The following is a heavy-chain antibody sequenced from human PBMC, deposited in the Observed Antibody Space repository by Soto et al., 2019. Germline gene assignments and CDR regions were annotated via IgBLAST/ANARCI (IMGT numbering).Heavy chain of an antibody. D-gene: IGHD2-21*01. CDR2: IYWDDDK. Sequence: SGPTLVNPTQTLTLTCTFSGFSLSTSGVGVGWVRQPPGRALEWLALIYWDDDKRYSPSLRSRLTITKDTSKNQVFLTMTNMDPADTATYFCTHRKIVVVSNNWLDPWGQGTLVTVSS. CDR3: THRKIVVVSNNWLDP. CDR1: GFSLSTSGVG. V-gene: IGHV2-5*02. J-gene: IGHJ5*02.